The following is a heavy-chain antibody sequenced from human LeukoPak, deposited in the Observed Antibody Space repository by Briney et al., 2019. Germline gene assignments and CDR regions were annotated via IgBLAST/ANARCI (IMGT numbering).Heavy chain of an antibody. D-gene: IGHD6-13*01. Sequence: PSETLFPTCTVSGGSLSSYFWSWIRQPPGKGLEWIAYIYYSGSTNYNPSLKSRVTISVDTSKNQFSLKLSSVTAADTAVYYCARQPSSWFTSFDSWGQGTLVTVSS. CDR2: IYYSGST. J-gene: IGHJ4*02. CDR3: ARQPSSWFTSFDS. V-gene: IGHV4-59*01. CDR1: GGSLSSYF.